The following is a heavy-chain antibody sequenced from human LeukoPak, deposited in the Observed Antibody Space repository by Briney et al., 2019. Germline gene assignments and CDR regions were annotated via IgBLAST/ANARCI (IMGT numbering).Heavy chain of an antibody. CDR3: ATIVDTAMVFDY. J-gene: IGHJ4*02. CDR1: GGSISSYY. CDR2: IYYSGST. D-gene: IGHD5-18*01. Sequence: SSETLSLTCTVSGGSISSYYWSWIRQPPGKGLEWIGYIYYSGSTNYNPSLKSRVTISVDTSKNQFSLKLSSVTAADTAVYYCATIVDTAMVFDYWGQGTLVTVSS. V-gene: IGHV4-59*08.